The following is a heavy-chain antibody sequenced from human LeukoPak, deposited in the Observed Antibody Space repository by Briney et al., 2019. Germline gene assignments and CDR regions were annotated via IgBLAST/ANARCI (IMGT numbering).Heavy chain of an antibody. CDR2: IGTAGDT. CDR1: GFTLSSYA. J-gene: IGHJ4*02. CDR3: ARQNTPHGNFDY. Sequence: QPGGSLRLSCAASGFTLSSYAMHWVRQPAGKGLEWVSAIGTAGDTFYPGSVKGRFTISRENAKKSLFLQMNSLRAEDTAVYYCARQNTPHGNFDYWGQGTLVTVSS. D-gene: IGHD1-26*01. V-gene: IGHV3-13*01.